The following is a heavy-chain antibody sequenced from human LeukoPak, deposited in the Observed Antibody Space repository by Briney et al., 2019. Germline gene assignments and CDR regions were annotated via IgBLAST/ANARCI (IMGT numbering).Heavy chain of an antibody. J-gene: IGHJ6*03. D-gene: IGHD5-24*01. CDR3: ARGQLDGYSVLHYYYYLDV. CDR1: GYSISSGYY. V-gene: IGHV4-38-2*01. CDR2: IYHSGST. Sequence: SETLSLTCAVSGYSISSGYYWGWIRQPPGKGLEWIGSIYHSGSTYYNPSLKSRVTISVDTSKNQFSLKLSSVTAADTAVYYCARGQLDGYSVLHYYYYLDVWDKGTTVTVSS.